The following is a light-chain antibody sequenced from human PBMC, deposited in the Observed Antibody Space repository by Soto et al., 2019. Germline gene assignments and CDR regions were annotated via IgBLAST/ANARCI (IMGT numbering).Light chain of an antibody. CDR2: GNN. Sequence: QSVLTQSPSVSGAPGQRVTISCTGSSSNIGADFDVHWYQQVPGTAPTLLIYGNNNRPSGVPDRFSGSKSGTSASLSISGLQAEDEAYYYCQSYDGSLSGSVFGGGTKLTVL. V-gene: IGLV1-40*01. CDR3: QSYDGSLSGSV. J-gene: IGLJ3*02. CDR1: SSNIGADFD.